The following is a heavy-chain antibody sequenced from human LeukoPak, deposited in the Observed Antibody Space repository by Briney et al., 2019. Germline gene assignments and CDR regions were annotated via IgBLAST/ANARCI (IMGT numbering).Heavy chain of an antibody. Sequence: ASVKVSCKASGYTFTGYYMHWVRQAPGQGLEWMGIINPSGGSTSYAQKFQGRVTMTRDMSTSTVYMELSSLRSEDTAVYYCARDNNSRTFDYWGQGTLVTVSS. CDR1: GYTFTGYY. J-gene: IGHJ4*02. V-gene: IGHV1-46*01. CDR2: INPSGGST. CDR3: ARDNNSRTFDY. D-gene: IGHD6-13*01.